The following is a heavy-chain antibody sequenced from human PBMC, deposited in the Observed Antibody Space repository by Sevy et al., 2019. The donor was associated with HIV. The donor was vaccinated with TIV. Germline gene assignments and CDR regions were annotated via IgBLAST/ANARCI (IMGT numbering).Heavy chain of an antibody. Sequence: GGSLRLSCAASGFTFSSYGMHWVRQAPGKGLEWVAVIWYDGSNKYYADSVKGRFTISRDNSKNTLYLQMNSLRAEDTAVYYCARDLTEYCSGGSCSQPYYYYGMDVWGQGTTVTVSS. D-gene: IGHD2-15*01. V-gene: IGHV3-33*01. CDR2: IWYDGSNK. J-gene: IGHJ6*02. CDR3: ARDLTEYCSGGSCSQPYYYYGMDV. CDR1: GFTFSSYG.